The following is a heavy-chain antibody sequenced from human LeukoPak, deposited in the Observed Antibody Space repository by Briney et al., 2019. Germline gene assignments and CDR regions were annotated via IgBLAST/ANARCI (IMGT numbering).Heavy chain of an antibody. V-gene: IGHV3-7*05. CDR1: RFTFSSYW. CDR2: IKQDGSEE. J-gene: IGHJ6*01. Sequence: GGSLTESRAASRFTFSSYWMSWVRQAPGKGLEWVANIKQDGSEEVYVDSVKGRFTFYRHNAKNSLLLQMNTLKAEDTAVYYCARDPYSCTWYYGIDVWPGRPAVTVSS. D-gene: IGHD6-6*01. CDR3: ARDPYSCTWYYGIDV.